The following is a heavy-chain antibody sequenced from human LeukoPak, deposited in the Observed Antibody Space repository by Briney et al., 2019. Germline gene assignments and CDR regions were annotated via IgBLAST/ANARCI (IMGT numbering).Heavy chain of an antibody. CDR2: IKSKTDGGTT. D-gene: IGHD3-3*01. J-gene: IGHJ6*03. CDR3: TRSMTYYDFWSGYLVLYGAYYYMDV. Sequence: GGSLRLSCAASGFTFSNAWMSWVRQAPGKGLEWVGRIKSKTDGGTTDYAAPVKGRFTISRDDSKNTLYLQMNSLKTEDTAVYYCTRSMTYYDFWSGYLVLYGAYYYMDVWGKGTTVTVSS. CDR1: GFTFSNAW. V-gene: IGHV3-15*01.